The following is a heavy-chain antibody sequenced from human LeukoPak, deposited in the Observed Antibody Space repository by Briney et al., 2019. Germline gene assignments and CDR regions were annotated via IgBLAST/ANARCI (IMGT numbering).Heavy chain of an antibody. Sequence: PGGSLRLSCSASGFTFSRYGMHWVRQAPGKGLEYVSAIVSNGDSTYYADSVKGRFTISRDNAKNTLYLQMSSLRPDDTAVYYCARDIELSCWGQGTLVTVSS. J-gene: IGHJ4*02. CDR2: IVSNGDST. V-gene: IGHV3-64D*09. CDR3: ARDIELSC. CDR1: GFTFSRYG. D-gene: IGHD1-26*01.